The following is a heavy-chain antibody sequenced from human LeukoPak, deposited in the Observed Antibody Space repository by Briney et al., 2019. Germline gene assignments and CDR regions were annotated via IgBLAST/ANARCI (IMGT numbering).Heavy chain of an antibody. J-gene: IGHJ4*02. D-gene: IGHD3-22*01. CDR2: YDPEEGVT. CDR3: VAMKQDRYDSRGPFDS. V-gene: IGHV1-24*01. CDR1: DHTLTQVA. Sequence: ASVKVSCKASDHTLTQVAIHWVRQAPGKGREWRGGYDPEEGVTIYAGKFQHRVTMIEDTSPETAYMELSSLRYADTAVYFCVAMKQDRYDSRGPFDSWGQGRLVTVSS.